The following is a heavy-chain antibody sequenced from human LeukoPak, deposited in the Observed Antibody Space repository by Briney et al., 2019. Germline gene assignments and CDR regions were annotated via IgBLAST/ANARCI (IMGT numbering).Heavy chain of an antibody. CDR2: VDPEDGET. J-gene: IGHJ5*02. Sequence: ASVKISCKASGYTFTDYYMHWVQQAPGKGLEWMGRVDPEDGETIYAGKFQGRVTITADTSTDTAYMELSSLRSEDTAVYYCATGVVDPWGQGTLVTVSS. CDR3: ATGVVDP. D-gene: IGHD2-15*01. V-gene: IGHV1-69-2*01. CDR1: GYTFTDYY.